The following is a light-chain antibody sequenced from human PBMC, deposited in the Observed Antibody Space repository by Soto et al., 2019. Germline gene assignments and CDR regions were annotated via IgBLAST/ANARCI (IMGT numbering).Light chain of an antibody. CDR2: GTT. J-gene: IGLJ2*01. CDR1: SSNIGAHFD. Sequence: QSVLTQPPSVSGAPGQRVTIPCTGSSSNIGAHFDVHRYQQLPGTAPKLLIFGTTNRPSGVPDRFSGSKSGTSASLTITGLQSEDEADYYCQSYDNSLSGALFGGGTKLTVL. CDR3: QSYDNSLSGAL. V-gene: IGLV1-40*01.